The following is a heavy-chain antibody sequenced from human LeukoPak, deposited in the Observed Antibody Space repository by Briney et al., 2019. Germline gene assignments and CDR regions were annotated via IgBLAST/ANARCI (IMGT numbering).Heavy chain of an antibody. J-gene: IGHJ4*02. CDR3: ARDLADMPLPYDFWSGYPHSPGLDY. D-gene: IGHD3-3*01. V-gene: IGHV1-18*01. CDR1: GYTFTSYG. CDR2: ISAYNGNT. Sequence: GASVKVSCKASGYTFTSYGISWVRQAPGQGLEWMGWISAYNGNTNYAQKLQGRVTMTTDTSTSTAYMELRSLRSDDTAVYYCARDLADMPLPYDFWSGYPHSPGLDYWGQGTLVTVSS.